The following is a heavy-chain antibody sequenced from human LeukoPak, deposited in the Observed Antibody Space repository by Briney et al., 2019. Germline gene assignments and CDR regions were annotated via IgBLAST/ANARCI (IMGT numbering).Heavy chain of an antibody. J-gene: IGHJ4*02. Sequence: ASVKVSCKASGYTFTNYTLNWVRQAPGQGLEWMGWIDTNTGNPTYAQGFIGRFVFSLDTSVSTAYLQISSLKAEDTAVYYCARVAAGTFDYWGQGTLVTVSS. CDR1: GYTFTNYT. V-gene: IGHV7-4-1*02. CDR3: ARVAAGTFDY. CDR2: IDTNTGNP. D-gene: IGHD6-13*01.